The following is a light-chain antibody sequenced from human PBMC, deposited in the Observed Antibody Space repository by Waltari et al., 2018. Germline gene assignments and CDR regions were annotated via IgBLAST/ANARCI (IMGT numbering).Light chain of an antibody. CDR1: QSVISSF. CDR2: NTS. V-gene: IGKV3-20*01. J-gene: IGKJ4*01. Sequence: IVLTQSPGTLSLSPGERATLSCRASQSVISSFLAWYQQKPGQAPRLLNSNTSNRAAGITDRFSGSGSGTDFTLTISRLEPEDFAVYYCQHYGNSPELTFGGGTKVEI. CDR3: QHYGNSPELT.